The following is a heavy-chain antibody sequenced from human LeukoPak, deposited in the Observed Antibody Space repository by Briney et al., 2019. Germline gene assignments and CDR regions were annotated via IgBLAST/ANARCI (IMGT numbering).Heavy chain of an antibody. V-gene: IGHV3-21*01. Sequence: PGGSLRLSCAASGFTFSSYSMNWVRQAPGKGLEWVSSISDTGSSIYYADSVKGRFTISRDNAKNSLYLQMNNLRAEDTAVYHCARDLWFGELFEYWGQGTLVTVSS. D-gene: IGHD3-10*01. CDR1: GFTFSSYS. CDR2: ISDTGSSI. J-gene: IGHJ4*02. CDR3: ARDLWFGELFEY.